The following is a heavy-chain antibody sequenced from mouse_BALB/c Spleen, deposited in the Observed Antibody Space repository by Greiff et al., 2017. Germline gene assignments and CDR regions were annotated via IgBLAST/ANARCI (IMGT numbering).Heavy chain of an antibody. CDR2: IWAGGST. D-gene: IGHD1-1*01. V-gene: IGHV2-9*02. Sequence: QVHVKQSGPGLVAPSQSLSITCTVSGFSLTSYGVHWVRQPPGKGLEWLGVIWAGGSTNYNSALMSRLSISKDNSKSQVFLKMNSLQTDDTAMYYCARDDITNYYFDYWGQGTTLTVSS. CDR3: ARDDITNYYFDY. CDR1: GFSLTSYG. J-gene: IGHJ2*01.